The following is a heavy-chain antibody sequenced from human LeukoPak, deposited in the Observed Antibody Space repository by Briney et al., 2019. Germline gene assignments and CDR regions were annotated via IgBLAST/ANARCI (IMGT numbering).Heavy chain of an antibody. J-gene: IGHJ4*02. D-gene: IGHD3-10*01. CDR1: GGSISTDY. Sequence: SETLSLTCTVSGGSISTDYWTWIRQPAGKGLEWIGLIYTSGSTNYNPSLKSRVTISLDTSKNQFALMLNSVTAADTAVYYCASDFGYWGQGTLVTVSS. V-gene: IGHV4-4*07. CDR3: ASDFGY. CDR2: IYTSGST.